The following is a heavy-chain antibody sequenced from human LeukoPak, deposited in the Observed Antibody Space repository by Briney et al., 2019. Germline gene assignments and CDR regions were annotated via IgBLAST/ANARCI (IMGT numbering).Heavy chain of an antibody. J-gene: IGHJ5*02. CDR1: GFTFSSNY. Sequence: PGGSLRLSCAASGFTFSSNYMSWVRQAPGKGLEWVSVIYSGGSTYYSDSVKGRFTISRDNSKNTVYLQMNSLRVEDTAVYYCAREVDNWFDAWGQGTLVTVSS. CDR3: AREVDNWFDA. CDR2: IYSGGST. V-gene: IGHV3-53*01. D-gene: IGHD5-12*01.